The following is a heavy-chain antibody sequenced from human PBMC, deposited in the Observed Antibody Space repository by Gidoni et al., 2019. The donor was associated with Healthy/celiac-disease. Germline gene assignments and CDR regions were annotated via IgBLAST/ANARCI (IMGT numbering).Heavy chain of an antibody. CDR3: ARGPGGGYDDDTFDY. D-gene: IGHD5-12*01. J-gene: IGHJ4*02. V-gene: IGHV1-2*02. CDR1: GYTFTGYY. CDR2: INPNSGGT. Sequence: QVQLVQSGAEVKKPGASVKVFCKASGYTFTGYYMHWVRQAPGQGLEWMGWINPNSGGTNCAQKFQGRVTMTRDTSISTAYMELSRLRSDDTAVYYCARGPGGGYDDDTFDYWGQGTLVTVSS.